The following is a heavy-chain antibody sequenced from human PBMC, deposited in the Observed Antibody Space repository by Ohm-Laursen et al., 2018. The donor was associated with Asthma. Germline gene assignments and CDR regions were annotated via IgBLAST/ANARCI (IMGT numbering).Heavy chain of an antibody. Sequence: SDTLSLTCTVSGGSISSFNWSWIRQPPGKGLEWIGYVFDSGSTHYNPSLKSRVTISVDTSKKQFYLKLSSVTAADTAVYYCARDFGWSGYSFWGQGTLVTVSS. CDR2: VFDSGST. V-gene: IGHV4-59*01. CDR3: ARDFGWSGYSF. J-gene: IGHJ4*02. D-gene: IGHD3-3*01. CDR1: GGSISSFN.